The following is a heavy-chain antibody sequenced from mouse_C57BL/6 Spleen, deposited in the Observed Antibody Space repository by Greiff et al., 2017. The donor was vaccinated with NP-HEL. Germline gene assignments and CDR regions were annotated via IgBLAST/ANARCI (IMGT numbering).Heavy chain of an antibody. CDR1: GYTFTSYW. V-gene: IGHV1-69*01. CDR2: IDPSDSYT. J-gene: IGHJ2*01. Sequence: QVQLQQPGAELVMPGASVKLSCKASGYTFTSYWMHWVKQRPGQGLEWIGEIDPSDSYTNYNQKFKGKSTLTVDKSSSTAYMQLSSLTSEDSAVYYCARWGKPPFDYWGQGTTLTVSS. CDR3: ARWGKPPFDY.